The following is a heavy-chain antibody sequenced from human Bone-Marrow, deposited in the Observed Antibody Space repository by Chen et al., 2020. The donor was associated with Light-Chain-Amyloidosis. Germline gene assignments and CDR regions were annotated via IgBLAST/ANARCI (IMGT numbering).Heavy chain of an antibody. D-gene: IGHD5-12*01. Sequence: EVQLEQPGPEVKKPGESQKISCKGSGYTFPNYWIGWVRQMPGKGLEWMGVIYPDDSDARYSPSFEGQVTISADKSITTAYLQWRSLKASDTAMYYCARRRDGYNFDYWGQGTLVTVSS. CDR3: ARRRDGYNFDY. CDR1: GYTFPNYW. J-gene: IGHJ4*02. CDR2: IYPDDSDA. V-gene: IGHV5-51*01.